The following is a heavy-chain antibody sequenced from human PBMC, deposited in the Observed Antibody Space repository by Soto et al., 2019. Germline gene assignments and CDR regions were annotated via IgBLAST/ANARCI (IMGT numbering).Heavy chain of an antibody. Sequence: PSETLSLTCTVSGGSISSGGYYWSWIRQHPGKGLEWIGYIYYSGSTYYNPSLKSRVTISVDTSKNQFSLKLSSVTAADTAVYYCARHRRGSYFNWGQGTLVTVSS. CDR3: ARHRRGSYFN. CDR1: GGSISSGGYY. V-gene: IGHV4-31*03. D-gene: IGHD1-26*01. J-gene: IGHJ4*02. CDR2: IYYSGST.